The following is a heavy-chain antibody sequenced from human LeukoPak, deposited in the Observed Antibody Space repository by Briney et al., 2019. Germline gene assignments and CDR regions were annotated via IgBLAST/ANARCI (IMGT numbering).Heavy chain of an antibody. V-gene: IGHV1-2*02. D-gene: IGHD6-19*01. CDR2: INPNSGGT. Sequence: ASVKVSCKASGYTFTGYYMHWVRQAPGQGREWMGWINPNSGGTNYAQKFQGRVTMTRDTSISTAYMELSRLRSDDTAVYYCAREADLGAVAGREDAFDIWGQGTMVTVSS. CDR1: GYTFTGYY. CDR3: AREADLGAVAGREDAFDI. J-gene: IGHJ3*02.